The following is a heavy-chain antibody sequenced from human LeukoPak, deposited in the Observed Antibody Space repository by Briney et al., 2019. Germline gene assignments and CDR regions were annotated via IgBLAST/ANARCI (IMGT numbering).Heavy chain of an antibody. CDR3: ATEQGAASYYCYGMDV. D-gene: IGHD4/OR15-4a*01. CDR2: ISAYNGNT. Sequence: ASVKVSCKASGYTFTSYGISWVRQAPGQGLEWMGWISAYNGNTNYAQKLQGRVTMTRDTSTSTVYMELSRLRSEDTAVYYCATEQGAASYYCYGMDVWGQGTTVTVSS. CDR1: GYTFTSYG. J-gene: IGHJ6*02. V-gene: IGHV1-18*01.